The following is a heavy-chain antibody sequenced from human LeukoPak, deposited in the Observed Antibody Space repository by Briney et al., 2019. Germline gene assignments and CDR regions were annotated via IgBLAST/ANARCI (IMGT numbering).Heavy chain of an antibody. Sequence: GGSLRLSCAASGFTFSNYAMNWVRQAPGKGLEWVSGISGSGVSTIYADSVKGRFTVSRDNSKNTLYLQMNSLRAEDTAVYYCAKDLYHGGYWGQGTLVTVSS. J-gene: IGHJ4*02. D-gene: IGHD2-2*01. V-gene: IGHV3-23*01. CDR1: GFTFSNYA. CDR3: AKDLYHGGY. CDR2: ISGSGVST.